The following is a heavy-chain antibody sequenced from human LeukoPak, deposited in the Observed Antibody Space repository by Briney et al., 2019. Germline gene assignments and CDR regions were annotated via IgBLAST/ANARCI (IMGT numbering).Heavy chain of an antibody. CDR1: GGTFSSYA. Sequence: SVKVSCKASGGTFSSYAISWVRQAPGQGLEWMGGIIPIFGTANYAQKFQGRVTITADESTSTAYMELSSLRSEDTAVYYCARDGLNIAVAGIGGWFDPWGQGALVTVSS. V-gene: IGHV1-69*13. D-gene: IGHD6-19*01. J-gene: IGHJ5*02. CDR2: IIPIFGTA. CDR3: ARDGLNIAVAGIGGWFDP.